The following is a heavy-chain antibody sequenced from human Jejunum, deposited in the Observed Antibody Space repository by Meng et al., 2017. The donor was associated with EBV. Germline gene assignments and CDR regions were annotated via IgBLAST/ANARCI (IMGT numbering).Heavy chain of an antibody. D-gene: IGHD1-14*01. V-gene: IGHV3-74*01. Sequence: GQLVESGGGLVQPGGSLRLSCAASGFSFSGYWMEWVRQAPGKGLVWVSRIDSDGSNTNYADSVKGRFTISRDNAKNTLYLQMNSLRPEDTAVYYCARGNHGPDYWGQGTLVTVSS. CDR3: ARGNHGPDY. CDR1: GFSFSGYW. J-gene: IGHJ4*02. CDR2: IDSDGSNT.